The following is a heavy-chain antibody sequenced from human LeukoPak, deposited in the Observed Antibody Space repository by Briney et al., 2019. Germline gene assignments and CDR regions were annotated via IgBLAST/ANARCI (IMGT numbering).Heavy chain of an antibody. Sequence: SVKVSCKASGGTFSSYAISWVRQVPGQGLEWMGGIIPIFGTANYAQKFQGRVTITADESTSTAYMELSSLRSEDTAVYYCARDQLLWFGELPCYMDVWGKGTTVTVSS. V-gene: IGHV1-69*13. CDR3: ARDQLLWFGELPCYMDV. D-gene: IGHD3-10*01. J-gene: IGHJ6*03. CDR1: GGTFSSYA. CDR2: IIPIFGTA.